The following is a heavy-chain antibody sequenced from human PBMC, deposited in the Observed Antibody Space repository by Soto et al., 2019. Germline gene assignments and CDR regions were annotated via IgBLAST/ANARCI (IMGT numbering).Heavy chain of an antibody. CDR2: IYYSGST. CDR1: GGSISSYY. Sequence: QVQLQESGPGLVKPSETLSLTCTVSGGSISSYYWSWIRQPPGKGLEWIGYIYYSGSTNYNPSLKSRVTISVDTSKNQFSLKLSSVTAADTAVYYCARHFDDSSPAFDYWGQGTLVTVSS. J-gene: IGHJ4*02. CDR3: ARHFDDSSPAFDY. V-gene: IGHV4-59*01. D-gene: IGHD3-22*01.